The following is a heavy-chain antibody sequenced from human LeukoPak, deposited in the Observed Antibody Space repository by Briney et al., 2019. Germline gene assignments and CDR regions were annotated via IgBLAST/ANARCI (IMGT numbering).Heavy chain of an antibody. Sequence: SETLSLTCAVSGGSISSGGYSWSWIRQPPGKGLEWIGYIYYSGSTYYNPSLKSRVTISVDTSKNQFSLKLSSVTAADTAVYYCAGRFTMIAQGGAFDIWGQGTMVTVSS. D-gene: IGHD3-22*01. CDR2: IYYSGST. J-gene: IGHJ3*02. CDR1: GGSISSGGYS. V-gene: IGHV4-30-4*07. CDR3: AGRFTMIAQGGAFDI.